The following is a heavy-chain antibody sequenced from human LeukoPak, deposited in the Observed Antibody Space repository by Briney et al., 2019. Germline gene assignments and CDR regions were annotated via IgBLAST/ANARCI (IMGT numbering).Heavy chain of an antibody. CDR3: ARDYIAYDPLDY. Sequence: GGSLRLSCAASGFTFSSYDMNWVRQAPGKGLEWVSSISSRSTSIYYADSVKGRFTISRDNAKNSLYLQMNSLRAEDTAVYWCARDYIAYDPLDYWGQGTLVTVSS. CDR2: ISSRSTSI. V-gene: IGHV3-21*01. CDR1: GFTFSSYD. J-gene: IGHJ4*02. D-gene: IGHD3-3*01.